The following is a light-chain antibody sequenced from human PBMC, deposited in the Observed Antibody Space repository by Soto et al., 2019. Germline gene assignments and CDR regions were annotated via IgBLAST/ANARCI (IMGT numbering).Light chain of an antibody. CDR1: QRLPSDY. CDR3: QQSFTSPYT. Sequence: DIVLTQSPGTLSLSPGEIATLSCRASQRLPSDYLAWYQQKPGQAPRLLIYVASSRATGIPDRFSGSGSGTDFALSISRLEPEDFAVYYCQQSFTSPYTFGQGTKLEIK. V-gene: IGKV3-20*01. CDR2: VAS. J-gene: IGKJ2*01.